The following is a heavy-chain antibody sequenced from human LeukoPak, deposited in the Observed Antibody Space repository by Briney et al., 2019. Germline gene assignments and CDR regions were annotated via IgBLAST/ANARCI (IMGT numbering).Heavy chain of an antibody. D-gene: IGHD3-10*01. Sequence: GESLKISCKGSGYSFSSYWIGWVRQMPGKGLEWMGIIYPGDSDKRYRPSFQGQVTISADKSISTAYLQWSSLKASDTAMYYCASSIIRGGYYYYMDVWGKGTTVTVAS. CDR3: ASSIIRGGYYYYMDV. J-gene: IGHJ6*03. V-gene: IGHV5-51*01. CDR1: GYSFSSYW. CDR2: IYPGDSDK.